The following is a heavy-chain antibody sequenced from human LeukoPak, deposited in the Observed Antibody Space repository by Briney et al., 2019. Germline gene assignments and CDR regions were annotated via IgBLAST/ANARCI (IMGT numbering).Heavy chain of an antibody. CDR3: TREAGAGIDY. Sequence: GGSLRLSCAASGFTFSTYWMGWVRQAPGKGLEWVANIKQDGSEKYYLDSVKGRFTISRDNAKNSLYLQMNSLRAEDTAVYFCTREAGAGIDYWGQETLVTVSS. J-gene: IGHJ4*02. V-gene: IGHV3-7*01. CDR2: IKQDGSEK. CDR1: GFTFSTYW. D-gene: IGHD6-13*01.